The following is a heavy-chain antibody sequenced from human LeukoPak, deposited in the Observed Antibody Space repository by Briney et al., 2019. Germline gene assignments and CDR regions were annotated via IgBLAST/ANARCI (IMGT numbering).Heavy chain of an antibody. J-gene: IGHJ3*02. CDR2: ISAHNGNT. Sequence: ASVQVSCKASGYTFSRYGISWVRQAPGQGLEWMGWISAHNGNTNYAQRLQGRVTMTTDTSTSTAYMELRSLRSDDTAVYYCASLGDFWSGYEDAFYIWGQGTMVTVSS. V-gene: IGHV1-18*01. CDR3: ASLGDFWSGYEDAFYI. CDR1: GYTFSRYG. D-gene: IGHD3-3*01.